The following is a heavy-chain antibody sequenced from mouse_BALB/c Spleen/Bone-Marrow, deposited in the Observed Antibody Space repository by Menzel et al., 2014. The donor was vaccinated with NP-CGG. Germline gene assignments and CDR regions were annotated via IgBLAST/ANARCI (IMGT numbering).Heavy chain of an antibody. CDR1: GFNIKDTY. CDR2: IDPANGNT. V-gene: IGHV14-3*02. Sequence: EVQLQQSGAELVKPRASVKLSCTASGFNIKDTYMHWVKQRPEQGLEWIGRIDPANGNTKYDPKFQGKATITADTSSNTAYLQLSSLTSEDTAVYYCARSYGSSPFDYWGQGTTLTVSS. CDR3: ARSYGSSPFDY. J-gene: IGHJ2*01. D-gene: IGHD1-1*01.